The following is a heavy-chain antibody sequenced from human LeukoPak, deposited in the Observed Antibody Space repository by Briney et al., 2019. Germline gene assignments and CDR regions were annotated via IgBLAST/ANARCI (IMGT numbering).Heavy chain of an antibody. CDR3: AGRVTGYSSGYVY. CDR2: ISGSAHKI. CDR1: GITFSNYA. Sequence: GGSLRLTCVASGITFSNYAVSWVRQAPDKGLDWVSVISGSAHKIRYADSVKGRFTISRDNSENIVYLQMNNLRAEDTAVYYCAGRVTGYSSGYVYWGQGTLVTVSS. J-gene: IGHJ4*02. V-gene: IGHV3-23*01. D-gene: IGHD5-18*01.